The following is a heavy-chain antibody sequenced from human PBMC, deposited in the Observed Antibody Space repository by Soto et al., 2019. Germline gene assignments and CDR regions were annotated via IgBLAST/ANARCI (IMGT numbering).Heavy chain of an antibody. Sequence: ASVKVSCKASGYTFTRYYIHWVRQAPGQGLEWIGMINPSGGGTNYAQKFQARVTMSRDTSASTVYMELSSLRSEDTAVYYCARARSPFWSGHKNYYYYGMDVWGQGTTVTVSS. V-gene: IGHV1-46*01. CDR1: GYTFTRYY. CDR2: INPSGGGT. J-gene: IGHJ6*02. CDR3: ARARSPFWSGHKNYYYYGMDV. D-gene: IGHD3-3*01.